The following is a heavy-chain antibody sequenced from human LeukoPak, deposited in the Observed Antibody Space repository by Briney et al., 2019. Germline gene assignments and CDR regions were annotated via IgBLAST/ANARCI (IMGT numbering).Heavy chain of an antibody. D-gene: IGHD2-2*01. J-gene: IGHJ4*02. Sequence: PSVNVSCKASGGTFSSYAISWGRQAPGQGLELMGRMIPILGIANYAQKFQGRVTITADKSTSTAYMQLSSLRSEDTAVYYCARARLSGPVPAAIYSSPDRLDYWGQGTVVTVSS. CDR3: ARARLSGPVPAAIYSSPDRLDY. V-gene: IGHV1-69*04. CDR2: MIPILGIA. CDR1: GGTFSSYA.